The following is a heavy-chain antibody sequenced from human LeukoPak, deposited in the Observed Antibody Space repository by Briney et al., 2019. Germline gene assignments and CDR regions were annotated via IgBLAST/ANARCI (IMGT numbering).Heavy chain of an antibody. CDR3: ARAEGLDAFDI. CDR2: IYSSGNT. CDR1: GGSNSSGSYY. J-gene: IGHJ3*02. V-gene: IGHV4-61*02. D-gene: IGHD1-14*01. Sequence: SSETLSLTCTVSGGSNSSGSYYWSWIRRPAGKGLEWIGRIYSSGNTNYNPSLKSRVTISSDTSKNQLFLKLTSVTAADTAVYYCARAEGLDAFDIWGQGTMVTVSS.